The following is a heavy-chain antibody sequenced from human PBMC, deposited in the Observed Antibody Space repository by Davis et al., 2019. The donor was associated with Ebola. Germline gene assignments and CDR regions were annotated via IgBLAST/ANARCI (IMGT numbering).Heavy chain of an antibody. CDR2: INSDGGNT. CDR1: GFTFSSYW. D-gene: IGHD3-9*01. J-gene: IGHJ5*02. V-gene: IGHV3-74*01. Sequence: GESLKISCTASGFTFSSYWMHWVRQAPGKGLVWVSRINSDGGNTGYADPVKGRFTISRDNAKDSLYLRMTSLRTEDTAFYHCARVNAATGYSRFDLWGQGTLVTVSS. CDR3: ARVNAATGYSRFDL.